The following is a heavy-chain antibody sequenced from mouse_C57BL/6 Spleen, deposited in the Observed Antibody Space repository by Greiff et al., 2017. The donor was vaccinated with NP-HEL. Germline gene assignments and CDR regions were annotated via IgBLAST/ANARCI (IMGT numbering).Heavy chain of an antibody. Sequence: VQLQQSGAELVMPGASVKLSCKASGYTFTSYWMHWVKQRPGQGLEWIGEIDPSDSYTNYNQKFKGKSTLTVDKSSSTAYMQLSSLTSEDSAVYYCARWDYYGSRWYFDVWGTGTTVTVSS. CDR1: GYTFTSYW. J-gene: IGHJ1*03. D-gene: IGHD1-1*01. CDR3: ARWDYYGSRWYFDV. CDR2: IDPSDSYT. V-gene: IGHV1-69*01.